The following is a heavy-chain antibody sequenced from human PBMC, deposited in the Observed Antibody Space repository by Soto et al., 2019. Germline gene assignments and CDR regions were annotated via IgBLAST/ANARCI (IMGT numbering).Heavy chain of an antibody. Sequence: QVQLVQSGAEVKKPGSSVKVSCKASGGTFSSYAISWVRQAPGQGLEWLGGIIPIFGTAHYAQKFQGRVTITADESTSTAYMELSSLRSEDTAVYYFARFRHCSSTSCYRDNWFDPWGQGTLVTVSS. J-gene: IGHJ5*02. CDR1: GGTFSSYA. CDR2: IIPIFGTA. CDR3: ARFRHCSSTSCYRDNWFDP. V-gene: IGHV1-69*01. D-gene: IGHD2-2*02.